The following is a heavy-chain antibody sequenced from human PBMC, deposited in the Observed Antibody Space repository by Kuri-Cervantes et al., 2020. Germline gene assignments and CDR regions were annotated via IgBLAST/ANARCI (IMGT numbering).Heavy chain of an antibody. CDR2: IYHSGST. CDR3: ARVIDYGSGSYWDY. Sequence: TLSLTCAVYGGSFSGYYWSWIRQPPGKGLEWIGEIYHSGSTNYNPSLKSRVTISVDKSKNQFSLKLSSVTAADTAVYYCARVIDYGSGSYWDYWGQGTLVTVSS. J-gene: IGHJ4*02. V-gene: IGHV4-34*01. D-gene: IGHD3-10*01. CDR1: GGSFSGYY.